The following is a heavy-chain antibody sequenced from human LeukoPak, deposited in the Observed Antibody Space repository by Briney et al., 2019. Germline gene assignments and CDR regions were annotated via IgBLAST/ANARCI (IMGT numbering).Heavy chain of an antibody. D-gene: IGHD6-13*01. CDR3: AREDSSSWYWFDP. Sequence: TLSLTCTVSGGSISSGSYYWSWIRQPAGKGLEWIGRIYTSGSTNYNPSLKSRVTISVDTSKNQFSLKLSSVTAADTAVYYCAREDSSSWYWFDPWGQGTLVTVSS. V-gene: IGHV4-61*02. CDR2: IYTSGST. CDR1: GGSISSGSYY. J-gene: IGHJ5*02.